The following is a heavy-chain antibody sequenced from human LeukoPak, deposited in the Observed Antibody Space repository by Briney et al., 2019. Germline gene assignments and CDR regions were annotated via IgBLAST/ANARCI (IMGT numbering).Heavy chain of an antibody. CDR2: IIPILGIA. CDR3: ATPDGYNKHNKY. V-gene: IGHV1-69*04. CDR1: GGTFSCYA. D-gene: IGHD5-24*01. J-gene: IGHJ4*02. Sequence: SVKVSCKASGGTFSCYAISWVRQGPGKGLEWMGRIIPILGIANYAQKFQGRVTITADKSTSRAYMELSSLRSGDTAVYYCATPDGYNKHNKYWGQGTLVTVSS.